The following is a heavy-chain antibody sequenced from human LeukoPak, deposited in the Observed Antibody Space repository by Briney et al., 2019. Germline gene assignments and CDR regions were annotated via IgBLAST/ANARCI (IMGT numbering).Heavy chain of an antibody. D-gene: IGHD2-15*01. Sequence: PGGSLRLSCAASGFTFSSYAMSWVRQAPGKGLEWVSVIYSGGSTYYADSVKGRFTISRDNSKNTLYLQMNSLRAEDTAVYYCARVIVGARVGPFLDYWGQGTLVTVSS. V-gene: IGHV3-53*01. J-gene: IGHJ4*02. CDR2: IYSGGST. CDR1: GFTFSSYA. CDR3: ARVIVGARVGPFLDY.